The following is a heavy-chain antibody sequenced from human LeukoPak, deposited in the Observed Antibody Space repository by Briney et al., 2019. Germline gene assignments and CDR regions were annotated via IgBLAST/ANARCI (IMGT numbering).Heavy chain of an antibody. V-gene: IGHV3-21*01. CDR3: ARDLVLTGTTSWFRNYYYYYGMDV. J-gene: IGHJ6*02. CDR2: ISSSSSYI. Sequence: GGSLRLSCASSGFTFSSYSMNWVRQAPGKGLEWVSSISSSSSYIYYADSVKGRFTISRDRAKSSLYLQMNSLRAEDTAVYYCARDLVLTGTTSWFRNYYYYYGMDVWGQGTTVTVSS. CDR1: GFTFSSYS. D-gene: IGHD1-7*01.